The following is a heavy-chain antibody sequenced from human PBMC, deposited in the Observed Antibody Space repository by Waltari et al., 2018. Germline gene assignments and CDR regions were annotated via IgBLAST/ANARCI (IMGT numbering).Heavy chain of an antibody. Sequence: QVQLVESGGGVVQPGRSLRLSCAASGFTFSSYGMHWVRQAPGKGLEWVAVIWYDGSNKYYAESVKGRFTITRDNSKNTLYLQMNSLRAEDTAVYYCARGKSSYGDYDYYYYGMDVWGQGTTVTVSS. D-gene: IGHD4-17*01. J-gene: IGHJ6*02. V-gene: IGHV3-33*01. CDR3: ARGKSSYGDYDYYYYGMDV. CDR1: GFTFSSYG. CDR2: IWYDGSNK.